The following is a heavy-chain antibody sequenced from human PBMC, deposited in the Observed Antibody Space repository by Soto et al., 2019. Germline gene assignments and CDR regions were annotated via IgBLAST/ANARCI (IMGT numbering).Heavy chain of an antibody. D-gene: IGHD5-18*01. CDR2: ISAYNGNT. CDR3: ARXQLWPAPGGDYYYGMDV. J-gene: IGHJ6*02. Sequence: ASVKVSCKASGYTFTSYGISWVRQAPGQGLEWMGWISAYNGNTNYAQKLQGRVTMTTDTSTSTAYMELRSLRSDDTAVYYCARXQLWPAPGGDYYYGMDVWGQGTTVTVSS. CDR1: GYTFTSYG. V-gene: IGHV1-18*01.